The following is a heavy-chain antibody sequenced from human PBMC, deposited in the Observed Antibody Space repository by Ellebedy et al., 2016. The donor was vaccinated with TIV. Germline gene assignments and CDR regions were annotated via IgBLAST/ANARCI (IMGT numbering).Heavy chain of an antibody. CDR1: GFTFSSYA. CDR3: ARDARTYYSDISGFDY. V-gene: IGHV3-30*14. D-gene: IGHD3-22*01. Sequence: LSLTCAASGFTFSSYAMHWVRQAPGKGLEWVAVISYDGSNKYYADSVKGRFTISRDNSKNTLYLQMNSLRAEDTAVYYCARDARTYYSDISGFDYWGQGTLVTVSS. CDR2: ISYDGSNK. J-gene: IGHJ4*02.